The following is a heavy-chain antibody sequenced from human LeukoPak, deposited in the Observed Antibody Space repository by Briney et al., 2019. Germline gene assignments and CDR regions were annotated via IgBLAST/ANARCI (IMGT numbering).Heavy chain of an antibody. D-gene: IGHD2-2*01. V-gene: IGHV4-38-2*01. CDR2: IYHSGST. CDR1: GYSISSGYY. J-gene: IGHJ4*02. Sequence: SETLSFTCAVSGYSISSGYYWGWIRQPPGKGLEWIGSIYHSGSTYYNPSLKSRVTISVDTSKNQFSLKLSSVTAADTAVYYCARTGYCSSTSCSNFDYWGQGTLVTVSS. CDR3: ARTGYCSSTSCSNFDY.